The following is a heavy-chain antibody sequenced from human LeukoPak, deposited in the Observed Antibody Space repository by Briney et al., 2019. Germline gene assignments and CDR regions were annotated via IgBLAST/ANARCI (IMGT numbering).Heavy chain of an antibody. CDR3: TEYSETDGWLDP. CDR2: IKEDGSAT. CDR1: RLNFGNYW. Sequence: GGSLTLSCAPSRLNFGNYWMPWVRQPPGKGREGVATIKEDGSATDYLDSVKGRFSISIDNARNSVYLQINSLRVEDTAMYYCTEYSETDGWLDPWGQGTLVTVSS. V-gene: IGHV3-7*01. J-gene: IGHJ5*02. D-gene: IGHD5-12*01.